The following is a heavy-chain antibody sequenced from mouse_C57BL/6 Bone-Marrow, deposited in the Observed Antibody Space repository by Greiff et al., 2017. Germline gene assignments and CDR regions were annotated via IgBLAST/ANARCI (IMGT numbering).Heavy chain of an antibody. CDR2: TDPSASYT. CDR3: ASHYYGSSYWYCEG. V-gene: IGHV1-50*01. J-gene: IGHJ1*03. CDR1: GYTFTSYW. D-gene: IGHD1-1*01. Sequence: QVQLQQPGAELVKPGASVKLSCKASGYTFTSYWLQWVKQRPGPGLEWLGETDPSASYTNYNQKFKGKATWTVDISSSTAYMQLSSLTSEDSAVYYCASHYYGSSYWYCEGWGTGTTVTVAS.